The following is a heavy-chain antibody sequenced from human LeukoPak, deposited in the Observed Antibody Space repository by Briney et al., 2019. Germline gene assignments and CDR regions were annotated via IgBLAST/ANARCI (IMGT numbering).Heavy chain of an antibody. CDR3: AGRYSSSWSLDY. Sequence: SETLSLTCTVSGGSISSYYWSWIRQHPGKGLEWIGYIYYSGSTYYNPSLKSRVTISVDTSKNQFSLKLSSVTAADTAVYYCAGRYSSSWSLDYWGQGALVTVSS. J-gene: IGHJ4*02. V-gene: IGHV4-59*06. D-gene: IGHD6-13*01. CDR2: IYYSGST. CDR1: GGSISSYY.